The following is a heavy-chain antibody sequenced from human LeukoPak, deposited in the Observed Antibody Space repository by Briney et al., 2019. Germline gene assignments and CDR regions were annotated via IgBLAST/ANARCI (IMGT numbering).Heavy chain of an antibody. J-gene: IGHJ4*02. CDR3: ARKTATQNFDS. V-gene: IGHV3-23*01. CDR1: GFAFSSYA. D-gene: IGHD2-21*02. CDR2: ISGSGGST. Sequence: GGSLRLSCAASGFAFSSYAMSWVRQAPGKGLEWVSSISGSGGSTHYADSMKGRFTISRDSSKNTLYLQMNSLRAEDTALYYCARKTATQNFDSWGQGTLVTVSS.